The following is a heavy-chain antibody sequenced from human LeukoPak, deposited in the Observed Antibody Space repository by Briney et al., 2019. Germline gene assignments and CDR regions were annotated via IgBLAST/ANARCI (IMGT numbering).Heavy chain of an antibody. CDR1: GYSISSGYY. V-gene: IGHV4-38-2*02. CDR3: AGGSYCSSTSCYRGIYP. CDR2: IYHSGST. J-gene: IGHJ5*02. Sequence: SETLSLTCTVSGYSISSGYYWGWIRQPPGKGLEWIGSIYHSGSTYYNPSLKSRVTISVDTSKNQFSLKLSSVTAADTAVYYCAGGSYCSSTSCYRGIYPWGQGTLVTVSS. D-gene: IGHD2-2*01.